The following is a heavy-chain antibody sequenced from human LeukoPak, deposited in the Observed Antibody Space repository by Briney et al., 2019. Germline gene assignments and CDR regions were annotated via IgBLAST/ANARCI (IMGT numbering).Heavy chain of an antibody. CDR3: ARAFWSGPLDY. V-gene: IGHV3-48*04. CDR1: GFTFSSYG. CDR2: ISSSGSTI. Sequence: GGSLRLSCAASGFTFSSYGMHWVRQAPGKGLEWVSYISSSGSTIYYADSVKGRFTISRDNAKNSLYLQMNSLRAEDTAVYYCARAFWSGPLDYWGQGTLVTVSS. D-gene: IGHD3-3*01. J-gene: IGHJ4*02.